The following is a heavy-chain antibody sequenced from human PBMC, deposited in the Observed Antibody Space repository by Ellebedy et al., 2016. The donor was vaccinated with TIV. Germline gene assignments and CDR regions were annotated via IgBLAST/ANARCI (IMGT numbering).Heavy chain of an antibody. V-gene: IGHV3-7*01. CDR3: ASGLEV. Sequence: PGGSLRLSSAASGITISNYWMTWVRQAPGKGLEWVANIKKDGSEEYYVDSVKGRFTISRDNAKSSLYLQMDSLRVEDTAVYYCASGLEVWGQGTTVIVSS. J-gene: IGHJ6*02. CDR2: IKKDGSEE. CDR1: GITISNYW.